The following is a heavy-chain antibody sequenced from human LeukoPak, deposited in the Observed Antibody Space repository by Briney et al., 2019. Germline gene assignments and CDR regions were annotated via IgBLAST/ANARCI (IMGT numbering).Heavy chain of an antibody. CDR1: GFTFSRSS. V-gene: IGHV3-48*01. CDR3: AREGPTEYSSSQDY. CDR2: ISDSSSTI. Sequence: GGSLRLSCAASGFTFSRSSVNWVRQAPGKGLEWVSYISDSSSTIYYADSVKGRFTISRDNAKNSLYLQMNGLRAEDTAVYYCAREGPTEYSSSQDYWGQGTLVTVSS. D-gene: IGHD6-6*01. J-gene: IGHJ4*02.